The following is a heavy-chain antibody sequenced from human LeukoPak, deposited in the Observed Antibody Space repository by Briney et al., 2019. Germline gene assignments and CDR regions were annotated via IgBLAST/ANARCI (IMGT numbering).Heavy chain of an antibody. Sequence: PSETLSLTCTVSGYSISSGYYWGWIRQPSGKGLEWIGSIYHHGTTHYNPSLKSRVTISVDTSKNQFSLELTSVTAADTALYYCARVDWGELGGYFFDYWGQGSLVTVSS. CDR2: IYHHGTT. D-gene: IGHD3/OR15-3a*01. J-gene: IGHJ4*02. CDR3: ARVDWGELGGYFFDY. CDR1: GYSISSGYY. V-gene: IGHV4-38-2*02.